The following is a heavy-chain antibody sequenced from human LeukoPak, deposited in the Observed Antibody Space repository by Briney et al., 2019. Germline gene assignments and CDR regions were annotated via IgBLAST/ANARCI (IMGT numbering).Heavy chain of an antibody. CDR3: ASRPYDYSGGTFDY. CDR2: ISGSGGST. Sequence: GGSLRLSCAASGFTFSSYAMSWVRQAPGKGLEWVSAISGSGGSTYYADSVKGRFTISRNNSKNTLYLQMNSLRAEDTAVYYCASRPYDYSGGTFDYWGQGTLVTVSS. CDR1: GFTFSSYA. D-gene: IGHD1-26*01. J-gene: IGHJ4*02. V-gene: IGHV3-23*01.